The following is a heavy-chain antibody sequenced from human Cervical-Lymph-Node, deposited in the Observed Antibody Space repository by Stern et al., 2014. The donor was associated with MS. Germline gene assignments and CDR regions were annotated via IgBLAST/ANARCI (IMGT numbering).Heavy chain of an antibody. CDR2: ISYDGNHK. CDR3: ARDYEDTSMLFDH. Sequence: VHLVESVGAVVPPGRSLRLSCAASGFTFSSYGMHWIRQAPGTGMEWVSVISYDGNHKYYAASVKGRFTISRDNSKNTLHLQMNSVTPDDTAIYYCARDYEDTSMLFDHWGQGTLVTVSS. V-gene: IGHV3-30*03. J-gene: IGHJ4*02. CDR1: GFTFSSYG. D-gene: IGHD2-8*01.